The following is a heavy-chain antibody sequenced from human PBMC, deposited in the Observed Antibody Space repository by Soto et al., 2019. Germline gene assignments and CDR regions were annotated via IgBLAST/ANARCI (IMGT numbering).Heavy chain of an antibody. CDR2: RRNKVNAYTT. J-gene: IGHJ4*02. D-gene: IGHD5-12*01. Sequence: QPGGSLRLSCAASGFTISDHYMDWVRQAPGKGLEWVGRRRNKVNAYTTEYAASVKGGFSISRDESKGSLFLQMNSLKTEDTAIYYCTRGGPGTGQDYWGQGALVTVSS. CDR3: TRGGPGTGQDY. CDR1: GFTISDHY. V-gene: IGHV3-72*01.